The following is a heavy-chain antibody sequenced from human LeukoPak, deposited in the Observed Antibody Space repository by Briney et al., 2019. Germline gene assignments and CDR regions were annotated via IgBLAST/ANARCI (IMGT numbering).Heavy chain of an antibody. Sequence: SETLSLTCSVSDCSINRYYWNWIRRPPGKGLEWIGYIYYNGNTNYSPSLKSRVTMSVDTSKNLFYLKVSSVTAADTAVYYCARGRSNYYGMDVWGQGTTVTVSS. CDR2: IYYNGNT. V-gene: IGHV4-59*01. CDR3: ARGRSNYYGMDV. D-gene: IGHD1-26*01. J-gene: IGHJ6*02. CDR1: DCSINRYY.